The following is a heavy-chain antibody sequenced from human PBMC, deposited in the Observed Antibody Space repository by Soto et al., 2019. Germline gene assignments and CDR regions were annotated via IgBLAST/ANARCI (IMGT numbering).Heavy chain of an antibody. J-gene: IGHJ6*03. Sequence: GGSLRLSCAASGFTFSSYSMNWVRQAPGKGLEWVSSISSSSSYIYYADSVKGRFTISRDNAKNSLYLQMNSLRAEDTAVYYCARSPTHTYYDILTGSHPSATRWDYYMDVWGKGTTVTVSS. CDR2: ISSSSSYI. V-gene: IGHV3-21*01. CDR1: GFTFSSYS. CDR3: ARSPTHTYYDILTGSHPSATRWDYYMDV. D-gene: IGHD3-9*01.